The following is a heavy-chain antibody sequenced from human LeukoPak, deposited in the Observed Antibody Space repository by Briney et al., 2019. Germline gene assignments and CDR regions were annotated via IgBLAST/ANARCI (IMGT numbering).Heavy chain of an antibody. CDR2: IYSGGST. CDR1: GFTVSTNY. V-gene: IGHV3-53*01. CDR3: ARAPELEQDY. Sequence: PGGSLRLSSAASGFTVSTNYMSWVRQAPGKGLEWVSVIYSGGSTYYADSVKGRFTISRGNSKNTLYLQMNSLRAEDTAVYYCARAPELEQDYWGQGTLVTVSS. J-gene: IGHJ4*02. D-gene: IGHD1/OR15-1a*01.